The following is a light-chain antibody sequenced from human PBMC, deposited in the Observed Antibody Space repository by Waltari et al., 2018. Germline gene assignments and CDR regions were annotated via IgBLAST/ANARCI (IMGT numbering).Light chain of an antibody. CDR3: QQYNNWPPGT. CDR2: HAS. Sequence: TVVTQTPVTLSVSLGERSNLPCRTSQSIGSNLAWYQQKPGQAPRLLIYHASTRATGIPARFSGSGSETEFTLTISSLQSEDFAVYYCQQYNNWPPGTFGQGTKVEV. J-gene: IGKJ1*01. CDR1: QSIGSN. V-gene: IGKV3-15*01.